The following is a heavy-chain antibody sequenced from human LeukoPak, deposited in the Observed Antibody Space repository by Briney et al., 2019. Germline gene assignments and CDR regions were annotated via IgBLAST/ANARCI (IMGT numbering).Heavy chain of an antibody. CDR2: ISGSSDST. Sequence: GGSLRLSCAASGFTFSSYAMSWVRQAPGKGLEWVSAISGSSDSTYYADSVKGRFTISRDNSKNTLYLQMNSLRAEDTAVYYCAKAYLYCSSTSCPSGPRYYGMDVWGKGTTVTVSS. J-gene: IGHJ6*04. D-gene: IGHD2-2*01. V-gene: IGHV3-23*01. CDR3: AKAYLYCSSTSCPSGPRYYGMDV. CDR1: GFTFSSYA.